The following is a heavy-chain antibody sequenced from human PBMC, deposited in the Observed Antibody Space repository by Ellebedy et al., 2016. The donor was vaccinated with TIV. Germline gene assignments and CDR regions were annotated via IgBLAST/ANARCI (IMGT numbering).Heavy chain of an antibody. CDR3: TKRGVAWAAFDI. V-gene: IGHV3-7*03. CDR1: GFTFSNAW. J-gene: IGHJ3*02. CDR2: IDPAVSEP. Sequence: GESLKISCAASGFTFSNAWMSWVRQAPGKGLEWVANIDPAVSEPNYEDSVKGRFTISQDNSQDTVHLKLHSLRTEDTAVYYGTKRGVAWAAFDIWGPGTLVTVSS. D-gene: IGHD7-27*01.